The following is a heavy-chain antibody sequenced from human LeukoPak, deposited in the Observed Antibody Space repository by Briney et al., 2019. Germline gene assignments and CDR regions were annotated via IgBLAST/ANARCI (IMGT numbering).Heavy chain of an antibody. D-gene: IGHD6-19*01. J-gene: IGHJ4*02. CDR1: GFTFSSYA. CDR3: ARGRPRIVVAGTEEDDFDY. Sequence: QPGRSLRLSCAASGFTFSSYAMHWVRQAPGKGLEWVANIKEDGSEKFYVDSVKGRFTISRDNAENSLYLQVTSLRVEDTAVYYCARGRPRIVVAGTEEDDFDYWGQGTLVTVSS. V-gene: IGHV3-7*01. CDR2: IKEDGSEK.